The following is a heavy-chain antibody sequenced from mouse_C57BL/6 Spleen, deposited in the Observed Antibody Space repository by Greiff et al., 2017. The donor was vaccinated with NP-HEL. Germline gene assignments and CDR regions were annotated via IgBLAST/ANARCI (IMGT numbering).Heavy chain of an antibody. V-gene: IGHV1-80*01. J-gene: IGHJ4*01. Sequence: VQLQQSGAELVKPGASVKISCKASGYAFSSYWMNWVKQRPGKGLEWIGQIYPGDGDTNYNGKFKGKATLTADISSSTAYMQLSSLTSEDSAVYFCARDTGTGAMDYWGQGTSVTVSS. CDR3: ARDTGTGAMDY. CDR1: GYAFSSYW. D-gene: IGHD4-1*01. CDR2: IYPGDGDT.